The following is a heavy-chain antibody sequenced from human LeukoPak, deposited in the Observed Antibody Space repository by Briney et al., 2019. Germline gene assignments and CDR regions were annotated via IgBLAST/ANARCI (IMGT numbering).Heavy chain of an antibody. J-gene: IGHJ5*02. Sequence: SETLSLTCTVSGGPISSYYWSWIRQPAGKGLEWIGRIYTSGSTNYNPSLKSRVTMSVDTSKNQFSLKLSSVTAADTAVYYCARDIYYGSGSYYKGWFDPWGQGTLVTVSS. D-gene: IGHD3-10*01. V-gene: IGHV4-4*07. CDR2: IYTSGST. CDR1: GGPISSYY. CDR3: ARDIYYGSGSYYKGWFDP.